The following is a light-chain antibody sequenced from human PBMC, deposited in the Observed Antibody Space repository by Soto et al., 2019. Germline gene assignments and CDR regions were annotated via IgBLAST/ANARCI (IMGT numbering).Light chain of an antibody. CDR2: SGS. CDR3: QQSYNTPRT. J-gene: IGKJ1*01. CDR1: QSISIY. V-gene: IGKV1-39*01. Sequence: DIPMTQSPSSLSASVGDRVTITCRASQSISIYLNWYQQKPGKAPNLLIYSGSILQSGVPSRFSGSGSGTDFTLTISSLQPDDFATYYCQQSYNTPRTFGQGTTVAI.